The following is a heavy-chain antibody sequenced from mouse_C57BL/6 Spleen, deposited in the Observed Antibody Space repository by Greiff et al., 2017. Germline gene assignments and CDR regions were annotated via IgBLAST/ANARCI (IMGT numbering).Heavy chain of an antibody. CDR2: IDPSDSYT. D-gene: IGHD2-5*01. V-gene: IGHV1-50*01. CDR3: ARTGYSNYSNY. Sequence: QVQLQQPGAELVKPGASVKLSCKASGYTFTSYWMQWVKQRPGQGLEWIGEIDPSDSYTNYNQKFKGKATLTVDTSSSTAYMQLSSLTSEDSAVYYCARTGYSNYSNYWGQGTTLTVSS. CDR1: GYTFTSYW. J-gene: IGHJ2*01.